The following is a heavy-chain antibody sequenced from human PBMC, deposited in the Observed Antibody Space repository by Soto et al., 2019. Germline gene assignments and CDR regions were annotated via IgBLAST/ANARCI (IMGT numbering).Heavy chain of an antibody. CDR1: GGSISSGDYY. CDR3: ARGKTFDYDSSGFWFDP. CDR2: IYYSGST. D-gene: IGHD3-22*01. V-gene: IGHV4-30-4*01. J-gene: IGHJ5*02. Sequence: SETLSLTCTVSGGSISSGDYYWSWIRQSPGKGLEWIGYIYYSGSTYYNPSLKSRVTISVDTSKNQFSLKLSSVTAADTAVYYCARGKTFDYDSSGFWFDPWGQGTLVTV.